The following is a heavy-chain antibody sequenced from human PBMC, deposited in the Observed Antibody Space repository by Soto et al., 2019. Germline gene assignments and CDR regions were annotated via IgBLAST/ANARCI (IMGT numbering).Heavy chain of an antibody. CDR1: GYTFISYS. CDR2: INAGDGNT. D-gene: IGHD3-22*01. V-gene: IGHV1-3*01. J-gene: IGHJ4*02. CDR3: TRDYYDSSGYYPKFDY. Sequence: ASVKVSCKVSGYTFISYSMHWVRQAPGQRLEWMGWINAGDGNTKYSPNFQGRVTITKDTSASTVYMELSSLRSEDTAVYFCTRDYYDSSGYYPKFDYWGQGTLVTVSS.